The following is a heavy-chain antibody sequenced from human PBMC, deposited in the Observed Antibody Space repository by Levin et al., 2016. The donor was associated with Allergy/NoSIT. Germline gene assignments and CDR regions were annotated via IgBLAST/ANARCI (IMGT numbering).Heavy chain of an antibody. J-gene: IGHJ4*02. V-gene: IGHV3-7*03. CDR1: GFTFSTYW. D-gene: IGHD6-19*01. CDR2: IKQDGSEK. CDR3: TSRTYSNGWSPFDY. Sequence: GGSLRLSCEASGFTFSTYWMSWVRQAPGKGLEWVANIKQDGSEKFYVDSVKGRFTISRDNVENSLYLQMNSLRAEDTAMYYCTSRTYSNGWSPFDYWGQGTLVTVSS.